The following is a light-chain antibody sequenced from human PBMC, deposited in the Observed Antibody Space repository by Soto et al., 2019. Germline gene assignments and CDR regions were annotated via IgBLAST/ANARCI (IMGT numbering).Light chain of an antibody. CDR3: QQRSNWPT. CDR1: QSVSSY. CDR2: DAS. J-gene: IGKJ3*01. Sequence: EIVLTQSPATLPLSPGEIATLSCRASQSVSSYLAWYQQKPGQAPRLLIYDASNRATGIPARFSGSGSGTDFTLTISSLEPEDFAVYYCQQRSNWPTLGPGTKVDIK. V-gene: IGKV3-11*01.